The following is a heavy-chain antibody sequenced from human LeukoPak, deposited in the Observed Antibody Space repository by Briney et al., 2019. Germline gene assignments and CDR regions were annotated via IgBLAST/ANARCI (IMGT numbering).Heavy chain of an antibody. CDR2: INPSGGST. V-gene: IGHV1-46*01. J-gene: IGHJ3*02. D-gene: IGHD3-10*01. CDR3: ARPFRVLDAFDI. Sequence: ASVKVSCKASGYTFTSYYMHWVRQAPGQGLEWMGIINPSGGSTSYAQKFQGRVTMPRDTSTSTVYMELSSLRSEDTAVYYCARPFRVLDAFDIWGQGTMVTVSS. CDR1: GYTFTSYY.